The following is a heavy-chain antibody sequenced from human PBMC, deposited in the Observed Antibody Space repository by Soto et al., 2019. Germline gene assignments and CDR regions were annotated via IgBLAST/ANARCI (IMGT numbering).Heavy chain of an antibody. Sequence: SETLSLTWTVSGGSISSYYWSWIRQPPGKGLEWIGYIYYSGSTNYNPSLKSRVTISVDTSKNQFSLKLSSVTAADTAVYYCARDRSTADTDYYYGMDVWGQGTTVTVSS. CDR2: IYYSGST. V-gene: IGHV4-59*01. D-gene: IGHD3-9*01. CDR1: GGSISSYY. CDR3: ARDRSTADTDYYYGMDV. J-gene: IGHJ6*02.